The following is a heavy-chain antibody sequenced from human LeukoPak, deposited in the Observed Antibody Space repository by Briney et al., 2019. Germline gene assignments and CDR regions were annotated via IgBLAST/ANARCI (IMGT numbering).Heavy chain of an antibody. J-gene: IGHJ4*02. CDR3: AVVDTAMGEYYFDY. D-gene: IGHD5-18*01. CDR1: GYSFTAYY. V-gene: IGHV1-2*02. Sequence: VASVKVSCKASGYSFTAYYMHWVRQAPGQGLEWMGWINPNSGGTNYAQKFQGRVTMTRDTSISTAYMELSRLRSDDTAVYYCAVVDTAMGEYYFDYWGQGTLVTVSS. CDR2: INPNSGGT.